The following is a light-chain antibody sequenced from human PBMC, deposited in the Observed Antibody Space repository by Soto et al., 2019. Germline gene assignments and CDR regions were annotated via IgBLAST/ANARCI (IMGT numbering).Light chain of an antibody. CDR2: ATS. Sequence: DIPMTQSPSSLSASVGDTVTITCRSSQDIGRWLSWYQQKPGKAPKILIFATSTLQSGVPSRFSGSGSGTDFTLTISSLQPEDFAAYYCQQAKSFPVTFGQGTRLEIK. CDR3: QQAKSFPVT. J-gene: IGKJ5*01. V-gene: IGKV1D-12*01. CDR1: QDIGRW.